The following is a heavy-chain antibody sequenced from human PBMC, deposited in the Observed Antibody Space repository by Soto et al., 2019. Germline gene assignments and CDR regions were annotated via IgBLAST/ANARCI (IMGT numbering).Heavy chain of an antibody. J-gene: IGHJ4*02. CDR2: ISSGRSA. D-gene: IGHD2-2*01. V-gene: IGHV3-66*01. CDR3: ARDHLVVSHPGIDF. Sequence: GKGLDWVSLISSGRSAYYADSVKGRFTSSRDNSKNTLYRQMNSLRAEDTAVYYSARDHLVVSHPGIDFWAEATLVT.